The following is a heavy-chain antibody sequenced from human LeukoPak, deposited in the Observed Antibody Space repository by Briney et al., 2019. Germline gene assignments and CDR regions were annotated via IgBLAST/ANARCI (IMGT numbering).Heavy chain of an antibody. CDR3: AKDWDYYDSSGYRLDY. Sequence: GGSLRLSCAASGFTFINYAMTWVRQAPGKGLEWVSGISGSGGSTYYAGSVKGRFTISRDNSKNTLYLQMNSLRAEDTAVYYCAKDWDYYDSSGYRLDYWGQGTLVTVSS. D-gene: IGHD3-22*01. CDR2: ISGSGGST. J-gene: IGHJ4*02. V-gene: IGHV3-23*01. CDR1: GFTFINYA.